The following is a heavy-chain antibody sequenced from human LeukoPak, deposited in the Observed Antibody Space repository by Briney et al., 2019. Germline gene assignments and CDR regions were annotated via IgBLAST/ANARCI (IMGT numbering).Heavy chain of an antibody. V-gene: IGHV3-64*01. CDR1: GFTFSTYA. J-gene: IGHJ4*02. Sequence: GGSLRLSCAASGFTFSTYAMHWVRQAPGKGLEYVSAISSNGGSTFYANSVKGRFTVSRDNSKNTLYLQMGSLRAEDMAVYYCAREYCSSTNCYKTIDYWGQGTLVTVSS. CDR2: ISSNGGST. CDR3: AREYCSSTNCYKTIDY. D-gene: IGHD2-2*02.